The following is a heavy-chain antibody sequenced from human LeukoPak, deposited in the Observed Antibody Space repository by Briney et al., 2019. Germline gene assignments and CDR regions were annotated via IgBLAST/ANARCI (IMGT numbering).Heavy chain of an antibody. V-gene: IGHV3-48*01. CDR3: ARDHNYAFDN. J-gene: IGHJ4*02. CDR1: GFPFIEYS. Sequence: GGSLRLSCTASGFPFIEYSMNWVRQVPGKGLEWIAYIGIDSGNTKYADSVRGRFTISADKTKNSLYLQMNSLRVEDTAVYYCARDHNYAFDNWGQGTLVSVAS. CDR2: IGIDSGNT. D-gene: IGHD1-1*01.